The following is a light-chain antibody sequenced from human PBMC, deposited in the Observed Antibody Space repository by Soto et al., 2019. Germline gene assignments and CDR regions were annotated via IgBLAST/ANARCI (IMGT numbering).Light chain of an antibody. J-gene: IGKJ3*01. V-gene: IGKV1-39*01. CDR1: QAISTS. CDR3: QQYGSSLFT. Sequence: DIQMTQSPSSLSASVGDRVTISCRASQAISTSLNWYQQKPGKAPKLLIYAASSLQTGVPSRFTGSGSATYFTLTISSLHPEDFAVYYCQQYGSSLFTFGPGTKVDIK. CDR2: AAS.